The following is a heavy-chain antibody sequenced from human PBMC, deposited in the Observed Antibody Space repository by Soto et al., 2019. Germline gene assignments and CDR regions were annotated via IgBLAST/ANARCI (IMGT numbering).Heavy chain of an antibody. CDR3: ARDKLRECSGGSCYSEWGGGWFDP. D-gene: IGHD2-15*01. CDR1: GGTFSSYA. Sequence: QVQLVQSGAEVKKPGSSVKVSCKASGGTFSSYAISWVRQAPGQGLEWMGGIIPIFGTANYAQKFQGRVTITADESTSTADMELSRLRSEDTAVYYCARDKLRECSGGSCYSEWGGGWFDPWGQGTLVTVSS. V-gene: IGHV1-69*12. J-gene: IGHJ5*02. CDR2: IIPIFGTA.